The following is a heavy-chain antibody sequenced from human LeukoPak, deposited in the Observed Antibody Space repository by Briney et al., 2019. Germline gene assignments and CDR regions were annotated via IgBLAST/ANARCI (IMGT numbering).Heavy chain of an antibody. V-gene: IGHV4-61*01. D-gene: IGHD3-10*01. CDR1: GGSVSSGSYY. CDR3: ARDLRQTDVSDI. CDR2: VHYTGST. J-gene: IGHJ3*02. Sequence: SEALSLTCTVSGGSVSSGSYYWSWFRQPPGKGLDWIGYVHYTGSTNYNPSLGSRVSMSVDMSKNQFSLNVRSVTAADTAVYFCARDLRQTDVSDIWGQGTMVIVSS.